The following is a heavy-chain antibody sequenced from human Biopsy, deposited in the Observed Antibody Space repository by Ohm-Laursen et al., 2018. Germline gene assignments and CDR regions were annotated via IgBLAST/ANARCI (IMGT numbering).Heavy chain of an antibody. V-gene: IGHV3-21*01. J-gene: IGHJ6*02. Sequence: SLRLSCAASGFTFSPYSMNWVRQAPGQGLEWVSSISCSGSFIYFADSVKGRFNITRDNAKNSLYLQMNSLRAEDTAVYYCGRGQTVAPGYYGMDVWGQGTTVTVSS. CDR1: GFTFSPYS. D-gene: IGHD4-17*01. CDR2: ISCSGSFI. CDR3: GRGQTVAPGYYGMDV.